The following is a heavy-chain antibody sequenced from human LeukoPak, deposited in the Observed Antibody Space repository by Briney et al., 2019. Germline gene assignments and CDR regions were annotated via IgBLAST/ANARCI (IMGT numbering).Heavy chain of an antibody. D-gene: IGHD6-19*01. CDR2: IYYSGST. J-gene: IGHJ4*02. CDR3: ARAPQWLVPAFDY. CDR1: GGSVISGSSY. Sequence: PSETLSLTCTVSGGSVISGSSYWGWIRQPPGKGLEWIGNIYYSGSTYYNPSLKSRVTISVDTSKNQFSLKLSSATAADTAVYYCARAPQWLVPAFDYWGQGTLVTVSS. V-gene: IGHV4-39*07.